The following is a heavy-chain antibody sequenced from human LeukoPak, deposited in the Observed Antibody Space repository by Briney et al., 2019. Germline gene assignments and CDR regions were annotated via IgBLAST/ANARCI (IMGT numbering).Heavy chain of an antibody. V-gene: IGHV3-74*01. CDR3: AASYGSGSYYRQYDAFDI. Sequence: PGGSLRLSCAASGFTFSSYWMHWVRQAPGKGLVWVSRINSDGSNTSYADSVKGRFTISRDNAKNTLYLQMNSLRAEDMALYCCAASYGSGSYYRQYDAFDIWGQGTMVTVSS. J-gene: IGHJ3*02. D-gene: IGHD3-10*01. CDR2: INSDGSNT. CDR1: GFTFSSYW.